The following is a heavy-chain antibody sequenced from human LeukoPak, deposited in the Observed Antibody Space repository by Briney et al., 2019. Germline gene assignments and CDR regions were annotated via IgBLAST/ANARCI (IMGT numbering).Heavy chain of an antibody. CDR2: INPNSGDT. CDR1: GYTFTGYY. V-gene: IGHV1-2*02. D-gene: IGHD3-3*01. Sequence: ASVKVSCKASGYTFTGYYMHWVRQAPGQGLEWMGWINPNSGDTNYAQKFQARVTMTRDTPISTAYMALSSLRFDDTAVYYCSRDFGEPTGYYMDVWGKGTTVTVSS. J-gene: IGHJ6*03. CDR3: SRDFGEPTGYYMDV.